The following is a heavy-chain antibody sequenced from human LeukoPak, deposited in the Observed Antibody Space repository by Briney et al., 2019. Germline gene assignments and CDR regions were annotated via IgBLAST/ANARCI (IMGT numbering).Heavy chain of an antibody. Sequence: PGGSLRLSCAASGFTFDDYGMSWVRQAPGKGLEWVSSINWNGGSTGYADSVKGRFTISRDNAKNSLYLQMNSLRAEDTALYYCARDIAVAGKPRGSDYWGQGTLVTVSS. CDR1: GFTFDDYG. D-gene: IGHD6-19*01. CDR3: ARDIAVAGKPRGSDY. CDR2: INWNGGST. V-gene: IGHV3-20*04. J-gene: IGHJ4*02.